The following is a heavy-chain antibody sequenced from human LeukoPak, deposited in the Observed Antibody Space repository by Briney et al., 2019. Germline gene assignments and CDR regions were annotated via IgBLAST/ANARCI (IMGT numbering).Heavy chain of an antibody. Sequence: GGSLRLSCAASGFTFDDYAMHWVRQAPGKGLEWVSLISGDGGSTYYADSVKGRFTISRDNSKNSLYLQMNSLRTEDTALYYCAKDEGGYSYGPDYFDYWGQGTLVTVSS. J-gene: IGHJ4*02. CDR1: GFTFDDYA. CDR3: AKDEGGYSYGPDYFDY. D-gene: IGHD5-18*01. V-gene: IGHV3-43*02. CDR2: ISGDGGST.